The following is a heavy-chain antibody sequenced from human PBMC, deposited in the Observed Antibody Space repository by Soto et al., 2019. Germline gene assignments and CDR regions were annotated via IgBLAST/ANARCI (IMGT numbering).Heavy chain of an antibody. V-gene: IGHV1-18*01. CDR1: GYTFTSYG. J-gene: IGHJ4*02. Sequence: ASVKVSCKASGYTFTSYGISWVRQATGQGLEWMGWISAYNGNTNYAQKLQGRVTMTTDTSTSTAYMELRSLRSDDTAVYYCARGGDILTGYYNVYFDYWGQGTLVTVSS. D-gene: IGHD3-9*01. CDR2: ISAYNGNT. CDR3: ARGGDILTGYYNVYFDY.